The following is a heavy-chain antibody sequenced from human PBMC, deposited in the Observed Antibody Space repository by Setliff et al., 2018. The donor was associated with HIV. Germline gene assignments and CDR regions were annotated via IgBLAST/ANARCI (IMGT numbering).Heavy chain of an antibody. D-gene: IGHD2-15*01. CDR2: IYTSGST. CDR3: AGCSGGSCPFDAFDI. CDR1: GVSISSYY. J-gene: IGHJ3*02. V-gene: IGHV4-4*09. Sequence: KSSETLSLTCTVSGVSISSYYWSWIRQPPGKGLEWIGYIYTSGSTNYDPSLKSRVTISVDTSKNQFSLKLSSVTPADTSVYYCAGCSGGSCPFDAFDIWGQGTLVTVSS.